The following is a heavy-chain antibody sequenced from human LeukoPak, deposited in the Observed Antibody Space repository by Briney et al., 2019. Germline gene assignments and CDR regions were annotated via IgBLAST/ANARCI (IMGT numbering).Heavy chain of an antibody. CDR3: ASRNCSSTSCQFDY. V-gene: IGHV4-34*01. CDR2: INHSGST. J-gene: IGHJ4*02. CDR1: GGSFSGYY. D-gene: IGHD2-2*01. Sequence: SETLSLTCAVYGGSFSGYYWSWIRQPPGKGLEWIGEINHSGSTNYNPSLKSRVTVSVDTSKNQFSLKLSSVTAADTAVYYCASRNCSSTSCQFDYWGQGTLVTVSS.